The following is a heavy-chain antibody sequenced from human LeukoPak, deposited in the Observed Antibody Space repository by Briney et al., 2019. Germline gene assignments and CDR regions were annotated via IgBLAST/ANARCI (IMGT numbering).Heavy chain of an antibody. V-gene: IGHV4-38-2*02. CDR2: IFHTGST. D-gene: IGHD3-10*01. CDR3: ARGQWFRAF. CDR1: GDSISSGNY. Sequence: KTSETLSLTCTVSGDSISSGNYWGWIRQPPGKGLEWIGSIFHTGSTYFNLSLKSRVTISVDTSKNQFSLRLSSVTAADTAVYYCARGQWFRAFWSRGTPVTVSS. J-gene: IGHJ4*02.